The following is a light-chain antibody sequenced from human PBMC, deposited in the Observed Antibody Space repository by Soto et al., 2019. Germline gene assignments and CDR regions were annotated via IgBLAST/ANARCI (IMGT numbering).Light chain of an antibody. CDR1: QSVSSSY. Sequence: EIVLTQSPGTLSLSPGERATLSCRASQSVSSSYLAWYQQKPGQAPRLLIYGASSMATGIPDRFSGSGSGTDFTLTISRLEPEDFAVYYWQQYGSSPLFTFGPGTKVDIK. CDR3: QQYGSSPLFT. J-gene: IGKJ3*01. V-gene: IGKV3-20*01. CDR2: GAS.